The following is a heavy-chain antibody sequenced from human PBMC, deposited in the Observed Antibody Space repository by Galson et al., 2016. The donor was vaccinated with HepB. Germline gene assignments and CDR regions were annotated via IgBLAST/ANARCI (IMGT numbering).Heavy chain of an antibody. Sequence: SCAASGLTFSSYGMHWVRQAPGKGLEWVALIWYDGSNKYYADSVKGRFTISRDHSKNTLYLQMKSLRAEDTAVYYCARVLGGTSTGYFDLWGPGTLVTVSS. CDR3: ARVLGGTSTGYFDL. CDR1: GLTFSSYG. V-gene: IGHV3-33*01. CDR2: IWYDGSNK. J-gene: IGHJ4*02. D-gene: IGHD1-1*01.